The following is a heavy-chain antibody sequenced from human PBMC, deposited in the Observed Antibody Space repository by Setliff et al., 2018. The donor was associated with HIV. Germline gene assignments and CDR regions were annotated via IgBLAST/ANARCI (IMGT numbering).Heavy chain of an antibody. CDR3: TTVGGYDYTFDY. CDR2: IKSKTDGGTT. V-gene: IGHV3-15*01. CDR1: GFTFSNVW. Sequence: PGGSLRLSCAASGFTFSNVWMSWVRQAPGKGLEWVGRIKSKTDGGTTDYAAPVKGRFTISRDDSKNTLYLQMNSLKAEDTALYYCTTVGGYDYTFDYWGQGTLVTVSS. D-gene: IGHD4-4*01. J-gene: IGHJ4*02.